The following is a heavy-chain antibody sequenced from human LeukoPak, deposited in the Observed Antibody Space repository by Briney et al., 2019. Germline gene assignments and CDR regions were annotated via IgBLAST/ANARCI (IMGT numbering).Heavy chain of an antibody. CDR2: IIPVFGTA. CDR3: ASVGYPIVVVPAARVDDAFDI. CDR1: GGTFSSYT. Sequence: ASVKVSCKASGGTFSSYTINWVRQAPGQGLEWMGGIIPVFGTANYVQKFQGRVTITADESTSTAYMELSSLRSEDTAVYYCASVGYPIVVVPAARVDDAFDIWGQGTMVTVSS. V-gene: IGHV1-69*13. D-gene: IGHD2-2*01. J-gene: IGHJ3*02.